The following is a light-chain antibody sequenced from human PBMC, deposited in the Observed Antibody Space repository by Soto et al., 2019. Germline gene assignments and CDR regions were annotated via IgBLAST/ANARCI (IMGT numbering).Light chain of an antibody. CDR1: XSDXGGYNY. J-gene: IGLJ2*01. CDR2: DVS. V-gene: IGLV2-14*01. CDR3: SSYTSSSTLVV. Sequence: QSALTQPASVSGSPGQSITISCTGTXSDXGGYNYVSWYQQHPGKAPKLMIYDVSNRPSGVSNRFSGSKSGNTASLTISGLQAEDEADYYCSSYTSSSTLVVFGGGTKLTVL.